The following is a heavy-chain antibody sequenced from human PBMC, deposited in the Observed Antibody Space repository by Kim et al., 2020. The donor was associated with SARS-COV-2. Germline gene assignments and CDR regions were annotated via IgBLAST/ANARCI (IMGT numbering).Heavy chain of an antibody. D-gene: IGHD6-13*01. J-gene: IGHJ4*02. CDR3: ARGGAALGGFDY. CDR1: GGSISSYY. Sequence: SETLSLTCTVSGGSISSYYWSWIRQPPGKGLEWIGYIYYSGSTNYNPSLKSRVTISVDTSKNQFSLKLSSVTAADTAVYYCARGGAALGGFDYWGQGTLV. V-gene: IGHV4-59*01. CDR2: IYYSGST.